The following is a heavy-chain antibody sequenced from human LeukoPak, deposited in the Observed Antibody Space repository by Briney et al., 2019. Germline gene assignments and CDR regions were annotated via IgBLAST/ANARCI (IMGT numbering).Heavy chain of an antibody. Sequence: GESLKISCKGSGYSFTSYWIGWVRQMPGKGLEWMGIIYPGDSDTRYSPSFQGQVTISADKSISTAYLQWSSLKASDTAMYYCARPYHYDSSGYYGGAFDIWGQGTMVTVSS. D-gene: IGHD3-22*01. V-gene: IGHV5-51*01. CDR2: IYPGDSDT. CDR1: GYSFTSYW. J-gene: IGHJ3*02. CDR3: ARPYHYDSSGYYGGAFDI.